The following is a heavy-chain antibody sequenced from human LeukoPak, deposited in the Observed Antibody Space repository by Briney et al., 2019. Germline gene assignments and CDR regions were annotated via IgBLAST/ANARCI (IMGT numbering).Heavy chain of an antibody. CDR2: ISWNSDII. Sequence: GGSLRLSCAASGFTFDDFAMHWVRQVPGKGLEWVSGISWNSDIIDYADSVKGRFTISRDNAKNSLYLQMNSLRSEDTALYYCGRISSGWYRGSFDYWGLGTLVTVSS. D-gene: IGHD6-19*01. CDR3: GRISSGWYRGSFDY. J-gene: IGHJ4*02. V-gene: IGHV3-9*01. CDR1: GFTFDDFA.